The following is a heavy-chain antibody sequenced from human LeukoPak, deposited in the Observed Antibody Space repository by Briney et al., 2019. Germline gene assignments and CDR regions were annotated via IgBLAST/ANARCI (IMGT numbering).Heavy chain of an antibody. D-gene: IGHD3-10*01. V-gene: IGHV4-34*01. CDR2: INHSGST. Sequence: SETLSLTCAVYGGSFSGYYWSWIRQPPGKGLEWIGEINHSGSTNYNPSLKSRVTISVDTSKNQFSLKLSSVAAADTAVYYCARGARSTMVRGHEDGVYGMDVWGKGTTVTVSS. J-gene: IGHJ6*04. CDR1: GGSFSGYY. CDR3: ARGARSTMVRGHEDGVYGMDV.